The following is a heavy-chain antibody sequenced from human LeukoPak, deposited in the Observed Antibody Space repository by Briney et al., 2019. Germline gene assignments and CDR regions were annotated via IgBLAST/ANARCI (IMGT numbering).Heavy chain of an antibody. J-gene: IGHJ4*02. V-gene: IGHV3-30*02. CDR1: GSTFSSYG. CDR2: IRYDGINK. Sequence: GGSLRLSCAASGSTFSSYGMHWVRQAPGKGLEWVAFIRYDGINKYYADSVKGRFTISRDNSKNTLYLQMNSLRAEDTAVYYCARLYGSGSSLYFDYWGQGTLVTVSS. CDR3: ARLYGSGSSLYFDY. D-gene: IGHD3-10*01.